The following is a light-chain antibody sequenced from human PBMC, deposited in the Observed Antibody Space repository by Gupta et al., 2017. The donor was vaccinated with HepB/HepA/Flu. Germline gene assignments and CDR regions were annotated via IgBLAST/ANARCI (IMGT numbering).Light chain of an antibody. CDR2: GRN. V-gene: IGLV3-19*01. Sequence: SSKLTQHPPVSVALGQTVNITCPGDSLSNYYASWYQQKPGQAPILVIYGRNRRPSGIPDRFSGSKSGKSASLGITGLQAGDEGDYYWGSWDSSGSFNVFGGGTKLTVL. J-gene: IGLJ3*02. CDR3: GSWDSSGSFNV. CDR1: SLSNYY.